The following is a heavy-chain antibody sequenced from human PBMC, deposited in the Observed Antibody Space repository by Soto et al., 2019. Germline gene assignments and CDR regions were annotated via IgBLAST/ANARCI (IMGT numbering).Heavy chain of an antibody. J-gene: IGHJ5*02. Sequence: GASVKVSCKASGCTFSSYAMSWVRQAPGQGLEWMGGIIPIFGTANYAQKFQGRVTITADESTSTAYMELGSLRSEDTAVYYCARGPVVVVVAARNALDPWGQGTLVTVSS. CDR3: ARGPVVVVVAARNALDP. V-gene: IGHV1-69*13. D-gene: IGHD2-15*01. CDR2: IIPIFGTA. CDR1: GCTFSSYA.